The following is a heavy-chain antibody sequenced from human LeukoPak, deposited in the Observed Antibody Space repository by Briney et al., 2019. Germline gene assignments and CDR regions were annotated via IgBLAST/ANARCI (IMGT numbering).Heavy chain of an antibody. V-gene: IGHV4-59*08. Sequence: SETLSLTCTVSGGSISSYYWSWIRQPPGKGLEWIGYIYYSGSTNYNPSLKSRVTISVDTSKNQFSLKLSSVTAADTAVYYCARSQRKRTSYYYYGMDVWGQGTTVTVSS. D-gene: IGHD2-2*01. CDR2: IYYSGST. CDR3: ARSQRKRTSYYYYGMDV. J-gene: IGHJ6*02. CDR1: GGSISSYY.